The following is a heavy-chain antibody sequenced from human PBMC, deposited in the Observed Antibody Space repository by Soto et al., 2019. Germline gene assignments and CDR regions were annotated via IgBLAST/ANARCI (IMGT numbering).Heavy chain of an antibody. V-gene: IGHV3-30-3*01. Sequence: PGWSLRLSCSASVFTFSSYAMHWGRQAPGKGLEWVAVISYDGSNKYYADSVKGRFTISRDNSKNTLYLQMNSLRAEDTAVYYCARDGGYCSSTSCPKPYYYYGMDVWGQGTTVTVSS. J-gene: IGHJ6*02. CDR2: ISYDGSNK. CDR3: ARDGGYCSSTSCPKPYYYYGMDV. CDR1: VFTFSSYA. D-gene: IGHD2-2*01.